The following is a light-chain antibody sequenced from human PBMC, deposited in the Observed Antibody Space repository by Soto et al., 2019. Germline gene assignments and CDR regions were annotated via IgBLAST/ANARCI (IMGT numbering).Light chain of an antibody. CDR3: ISFSSSSTLLL. J-gene: IGLJ2*01. CDR1: SSDVGGYNY. V-gene: IGLV2-14*01. CDR2: DVS. Sequence: QSALTQPASVSGSPGQSITISCTGASSDVGGYNYVSWYQQHPGKAPKLMIYDVSNRPSGVSNRFSGSKSGNTASLTISGLQAEDEGDYYCISFSSSSTLLLFGGGTKLTVL.